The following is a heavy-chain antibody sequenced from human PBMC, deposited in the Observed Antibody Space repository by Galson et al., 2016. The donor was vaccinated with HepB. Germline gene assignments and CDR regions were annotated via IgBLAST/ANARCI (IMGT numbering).Heavy chain of an antibody. J-gene: IGHJ4*02. D-gene: IGHD2-8*02. CDR3: AKEPSSVPGGVFDF. CDR1: GFASSNYA. CDR2: ISGGGITK. Sequence: SLRLSCAASGFASSNYALDWVRQAPGKGLEWVSAISGGGITKDYEDSVKGRFTISRDNSKNTLYLQFNSLRADDTALYYCAKEPSSVPGGVFDFWGQGILVAVSS. V-gene: IGHV3-23*01.